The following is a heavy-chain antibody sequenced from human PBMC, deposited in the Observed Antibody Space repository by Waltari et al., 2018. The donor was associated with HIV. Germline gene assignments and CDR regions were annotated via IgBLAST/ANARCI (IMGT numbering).Heavy chain of an antibody. CDR3: ARVGFGALLSPSPYNWFDP. Sequence: QVQLQESGPGLVKPSATLSLTCAVSGYSISSGYYWGWIRQPPGTGREWIGSIYPSGSTYHSPSLKSRVTISVDTSKNQFSLKLSSVTAADTAVYYCARVGFGALLSPSPYNWFDPWGQGTLVTVSS. CDR1: GYSISSGYY. J-gene: IGHJ5*02. CDR2: IYPSGST. D-gene: IGHD3-10*01. V-gene: IGHV4-38-2*01.